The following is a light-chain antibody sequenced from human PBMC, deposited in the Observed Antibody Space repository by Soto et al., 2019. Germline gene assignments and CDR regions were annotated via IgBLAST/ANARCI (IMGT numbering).Light chain of an antibody. V-gene: IGKV3-20*01. CDR3: QQYCSSPPGLT. CDR2: GAS. J-gene: IGKJ4*01. Sequence: EIVLTQSPGTLSLSPGERATLSCRASQSVSSSYLAWYQQKPGQAPRLLIYGASSRATGIPDSFSGSGSGTDFALTIIRLEPEDFAVYYCQQYCSSPPGLTFGGGTKGEIK. CDR1: QSVSSSY.